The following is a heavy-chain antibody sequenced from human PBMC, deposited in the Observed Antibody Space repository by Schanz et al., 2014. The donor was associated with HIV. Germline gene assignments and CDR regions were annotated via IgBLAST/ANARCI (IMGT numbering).Heavy chain of an antibody. CDR3: ARGDAARGDY. CDR1: GFTFSSYA. J-gene: IGHJ4*02. D-gene: IGHD6-6*01. CDR2: ISYDGSNK. Sequence: QLVESGGGLVKPGGSLRLSCAGSGFTFSSYAMHWVRQAPGKGLEWVAVISYDGSNKNYADSVKGRFTISRDNSKNTLYLQMNSLRAEDTAVYYCARGDAARGDYWGQGTLVTVSS. V-gene: IGHV3-30-3*01.